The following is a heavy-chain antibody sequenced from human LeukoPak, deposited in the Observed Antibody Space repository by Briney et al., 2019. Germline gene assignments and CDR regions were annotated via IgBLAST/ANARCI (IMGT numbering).Heavy chain of an antibody. Sequence: GASVKVSCKASGYTFTGYYMHWVRQAPGQGLEWMGWINPNSGGTNYAQKFQGRVTMTRDTSISTAYMELSRLRSDDTAVYYCARGPRFGVVTAYAFDIWGQGTMVTVSS. J-gene: IGHJ3*02. CDR2: INPNSGGT. D-gene: IGHD2-21*02. CDR1: GYTFTGYY. V-gene: IGHV1-2*02. CDR3: ARGPRFGVVTAYAFDI.